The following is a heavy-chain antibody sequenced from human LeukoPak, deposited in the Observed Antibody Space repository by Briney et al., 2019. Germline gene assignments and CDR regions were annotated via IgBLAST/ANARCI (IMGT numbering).Heavy chain of an antibody. CDR3: ARGSGPDYFDY. V-gene: IGHV4-59*08. D-gene: IGHD1-14*01. Sequence: PSETLSLTCIVSGGSISSYYWSWLRQPPGQGLEWIGYIYYGGSTNYNPSLKSRGTISVDTSKNEFSLKLSSVTAADTAVYYCARGSGPDYFDYWGQGTLVTVST. CDR2: IYYGGST. J-gene: IGHJ4*02. CDR1: GGSISSYY.